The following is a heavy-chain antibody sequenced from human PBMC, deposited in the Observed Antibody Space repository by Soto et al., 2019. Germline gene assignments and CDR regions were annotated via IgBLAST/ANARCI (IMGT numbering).Heavy chain of an antibody. V-gene: IGHV4-4*02. Sequence: QVQLQESGPGLVRPSGALSVTCAVSGDSISRSHWWSWVRQSPGKGLEWIGEISHSGITNYNPSLKSRVTISVDKSKTQLSLKLTSVTAADTAVYYCARVRYDRSGFDHWGQGTLVSVSS. D-gene: IGHD3-22*01. J-gene: IGHJ4*02. CDR1: GDSISRSHW. CDR2: ISHSGIT. CDR3: ARVRYDRSGFDH.